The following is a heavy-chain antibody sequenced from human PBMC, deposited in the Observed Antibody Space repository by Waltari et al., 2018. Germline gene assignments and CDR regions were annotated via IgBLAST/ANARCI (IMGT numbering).Heavy chain of an antibody. J-gene: IGHJ4*02. CDR3: ARIGRSGYWPIDY. V-gene: IGHV4-59*01. CDR2: IYDSGST. CDR1: GGSIRGYY. D-gene: IGHD3-22*01. Sequence: QVQLQESGPRLVQPSESLSLTCAVSGGSIRGYYLSWIRQSPGKALQWIGYIYDSGSTKKNRSINSRVNITEDTSKNKYSLKVSDVTAEDRAIDYGARIGRSGYWPIDYWGQGIQVTVSS.